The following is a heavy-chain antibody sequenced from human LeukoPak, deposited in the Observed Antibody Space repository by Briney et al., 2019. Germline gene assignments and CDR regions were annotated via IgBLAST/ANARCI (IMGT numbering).Heavy chain of an antibody. J-gene: IGHJ4*02. Sequence: GSLRLSCAASGFTFDDYGMSWVRQAPGKGLEWVSGINWNGGSTGYADSVKGRFTISRDNAKNSLYLQMNSLRAEDTALYYRARVYYYDSSGYYYSGGVFDYWGQGTLVTVSS. D-gene: IGHD3-22*01. CDR3: ARVYYYDSSGYYYSGGVFDY. V-gene: IGHV3-20*04. CDR2: INWNGGST. CDR1: GFTFDDYG.